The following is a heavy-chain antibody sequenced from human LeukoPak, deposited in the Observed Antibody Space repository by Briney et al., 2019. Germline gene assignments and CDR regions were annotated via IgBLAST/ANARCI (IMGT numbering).Heavy chain of an antibody. CDR3: ARSYVLRFLEWLLGPFDP. J-gene: IGHJ5*02. Sequence: GASVKVSCKASGGTFSSYAISWVRQAPGQGLEWMGGIIPIFGTANYAQKFQGRVTITADESTSTAYMELSSLRSEDTAVYYCARSYVLRFLEWLLGPFDPWGQGTLVTVSS. CDR1: GGTFSSYA. CDR2: IIPIFGTA. V-gene: IGHV1-69*13. D-gene: IGHD3-3*01.